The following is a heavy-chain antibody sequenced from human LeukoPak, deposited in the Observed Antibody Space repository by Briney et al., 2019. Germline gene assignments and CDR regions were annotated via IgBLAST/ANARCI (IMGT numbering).Heavy chain of an antibody. Sequence: ASVKVSCKASGYTFTSYDINWVRQATGQGLEWMGWMNPNSGNTGYAQKFQGRVTMTRNTSISTAYMELCSLRSEDTAVYYCARGRTRYSGYDYGYWGQGTLVTVSS. CDR1: GYTFTSYD. V-gene: IGHV1-8*01. CDR2: MNPNSGNT. D-gene: IGHD5-12*01. CDR3: ARGRTRYSGYDYGY. J-gene: IGHJ4*02.